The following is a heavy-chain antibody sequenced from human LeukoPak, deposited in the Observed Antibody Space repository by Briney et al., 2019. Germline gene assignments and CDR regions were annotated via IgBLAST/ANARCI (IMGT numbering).Heavy chain of an antibody. CDR2: IYYSGST. Sequence: PSETLSLTCTVSGGSISSYYWSWIRQPPGKGLEWIGYIYYSGSTNYNPSLKSRATISVDTSKNQFSLKLSSVTAADTAVYYCARHFPVHSGSYYYYGMDVWGQGTTVTVSS. CDR1: GGSISSYY. J-gene: IGHJ6*02. D-gene: IGHD1-26*01. CDR3: ARHFPVHSGSYYYYGMDV. V-gene: IGHV4-59*01.